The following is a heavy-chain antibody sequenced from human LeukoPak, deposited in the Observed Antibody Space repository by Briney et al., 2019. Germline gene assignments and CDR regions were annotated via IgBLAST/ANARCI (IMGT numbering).Heavy chain of an antibody. J-gene: IGHJ4*02. Sequence: SGPTLVNPTQTLTLTCTFSGFSLSTSGMCVSWIRQPPGKALEWLARIDWDDAKYYNTSLKTRLTISKDTSKNQVVLTMTNMDPVDTATYYCAHERLNDYGDYFFNYWGQGTLVTVSS. V-gene: IGHV2-70*12. CDR2: IDWDDAK. CDR3: AHERLNDYGDYFFNY. CDR1: GFSLSTSGMC. D-gene: IGHD4-17*01.